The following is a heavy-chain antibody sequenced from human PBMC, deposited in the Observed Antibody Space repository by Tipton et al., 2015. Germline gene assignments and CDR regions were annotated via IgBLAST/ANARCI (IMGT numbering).Heavy chain of an antibody. V-gene: IGHV5-51*01. CDR1: GSSFINTW. CDR2: IYPGDSDT. Sequence: VQLVQSGAEVKKPGESLKISCKGSGSSFINTWIAWVRQMPGKGLEWMGIIYPGDSDTRYSPSLQGQVTFSADKSITTAYLQWRSLKASDTAMYYCARFTDGGYDYFDYWGQGTLVTVSS. J-gene: IGHJ4*02. D-gene: IGHD5-12*01. CDR3: ARFTDGGYDYFDY.